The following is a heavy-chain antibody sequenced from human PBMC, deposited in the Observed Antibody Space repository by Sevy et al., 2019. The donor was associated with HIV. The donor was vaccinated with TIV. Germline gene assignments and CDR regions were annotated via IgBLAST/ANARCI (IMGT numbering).Heavy chain of an antibody. J-gene: IGHJ3*02. CDR1: GYTFTSYD. D-gene: IGHD2-15*01. CDR2: MNPNSGNT. Sequence: ASVKVSCKASGYTFTSYDINWVRQATGQGLEWMGWMNPNSGNTGYAQKFQGRVTMTRKSSISTAYMELSSLRSEDTAVYYCARGRGTAYCSGGSCYRDAFVIWGQGTMVTVSS. CDR3: ARGRGTAYCSGGSCYRDAFVI. V-gene: IGHV1-8*01.